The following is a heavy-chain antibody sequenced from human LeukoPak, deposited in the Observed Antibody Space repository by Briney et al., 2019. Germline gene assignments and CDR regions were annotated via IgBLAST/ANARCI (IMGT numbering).Heavy chain of an antibody. D-gene: IGHD2-2*01. J-gene: IGHJ4*02. CDR2: ISYDGSNK. V-gene: IGHV3-30-3*01. CDR1: GFTFSSYA. CDR3: ARGPNRGDIVVVPASLDY. Sequence: GGSLRLSCAASGFTFSSYAMHWVRQAPGKGLEWVAVISYDGSNKYYADSVKGRFTISRDNSKNTLYLQMNSLRAEDTAVYYCARGPNRGDIVVVPASLDYWGQGTLVTVSS.